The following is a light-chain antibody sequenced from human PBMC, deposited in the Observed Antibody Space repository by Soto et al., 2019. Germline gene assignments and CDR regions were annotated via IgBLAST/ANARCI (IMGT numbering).Light chain of an antibody. Sequence: QSALTQPRSVSGSPGQSVTISCTGTNGDVGAYNHVSWYQQHPGKVPKLIIYAVTKRPSGVPVRFSASKSGDTASLTISGLQADDEADYFCCSYTGTSTYVLFGGRTKLTVL. CDR3: CSYTGTSTYVL. J-gene: IGLJ2*01. V-gene: IGLV2-11*01. CDR2: AVT. CDR1: NGDVGAYNH.